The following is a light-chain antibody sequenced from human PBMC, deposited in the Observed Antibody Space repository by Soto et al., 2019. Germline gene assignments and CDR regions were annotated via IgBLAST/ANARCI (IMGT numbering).Light chain of an antibody. CDR1: QGVSND. V-gene: IGKV1-6*01. CDR3: QQDFAYPLT. J-gene: IGKJ4*01. Sequence: AIQMTQSPSSLSASVGDRVTITCRASQGVSNDVGWYQQTPGKAPRLLIYAASTFQSGVPSSFSGSQSATDFTLTISSVQPEDFATYYCQQDFAYPLTFGGGTKVEIK. CDR2: AAS.